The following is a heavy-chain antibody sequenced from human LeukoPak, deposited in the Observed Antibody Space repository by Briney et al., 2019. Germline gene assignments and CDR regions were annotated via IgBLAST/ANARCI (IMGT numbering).Heavy chain of an antibody. Sequence: ASVKVSCKASGYTFTGYYMHWVRQAPGQGLEWMGIINPSGGSTSYAQKFQGRVTMTRDTSTSTVYMELSSLRSEDTAVYYCAVSIVGATTELDYWGQGTLVTVSS. J-gene: IGHJ4*02. CDR3: AVSIVGATTELDY. D-gene: IGHD1-26*01. CDR2: INPSGGST. V-gene: IGHV1-46*01. CDR1: GYTFTGYY.